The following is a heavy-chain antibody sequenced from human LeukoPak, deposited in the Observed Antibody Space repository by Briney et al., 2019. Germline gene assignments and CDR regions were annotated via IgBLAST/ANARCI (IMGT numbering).Heavy chain of an antibody. Sequence: GGSLRLSCAASGFTVSSNYMSWVRQAPGKGLEWASVIYSGGSTYYADSVKGRFTISRDNSKNTLYLQMNSLRAEDTAVYYCARGGPHYYGSGSYNSFDYWGQGTLVTVSS. CDR2: IYSGGST. J-gene: IGHJ4*02. D-gene: IGHD3-10*01. CDR1: GFTVSSNY. CDR3: ARGGPHYYGSGSYNSFDY. V-gene: IGHV3-53*01.